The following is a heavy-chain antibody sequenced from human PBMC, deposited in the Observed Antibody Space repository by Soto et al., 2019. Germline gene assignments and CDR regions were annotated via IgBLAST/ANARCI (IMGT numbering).Heavy chain of an antibody. Sequence: QVPLVQSGAEVKKPGASVKVSCKASGYTFTSYGITWVRQAPGQGLEWMGWISAHNGNTDYAQKLQGRVIVTRDTSTSTAYMELRSLRSDDTAVYYGARGRYGDYWGQGALVTVSS. CDR3: ARGRYGDY. V-gene: IGHV1-18*01. CDR1: GYTFTSYG. D-gene: IGHD1-1*01. CDR2: ISAHNGNT. J-gene: IGHJ4*02.